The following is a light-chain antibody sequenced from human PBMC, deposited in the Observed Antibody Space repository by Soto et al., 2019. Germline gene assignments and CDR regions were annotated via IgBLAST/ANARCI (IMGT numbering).Light chain of an antibody. J-gene: IGLJ1*01. CDR1: SADVGAYNS. V-gene: IGLV2-23*01. Sequence: QSVLAQPASVSGSPGQSITISCTGTSADVGAYNSVSWYQQLPHKAPQVILYKGTQRPSGVSSRFSGSTSGNAASLTISGLQADDEADYFCCSSAPESTYVFGTGTKLTVL. CDR3: CSSAPESTYV. CDR2: KGT.